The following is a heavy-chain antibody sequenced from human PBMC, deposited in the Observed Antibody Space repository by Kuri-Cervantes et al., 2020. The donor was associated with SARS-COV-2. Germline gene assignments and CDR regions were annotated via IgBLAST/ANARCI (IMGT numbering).Heavy chain of an antibody. CDR2: VYYNGNT. CDR3: ARGGTTVPTSGAFDF. D-gene: IGHD4-17*01. Sequence: SETLSLTCTVSGGSISSGGYYWSWVRQHPGRGPEWIGYVYYNGNTFYSPSLKSRVTMSIDTSRNQFSLRLSSVTAADTAVYYCARGGTTVPTSGAFDFWGQGTLVT. CDR1: GGSISSGGYY. V-gene: IGHV4-31*03. J-gene: IGHJ3*01.